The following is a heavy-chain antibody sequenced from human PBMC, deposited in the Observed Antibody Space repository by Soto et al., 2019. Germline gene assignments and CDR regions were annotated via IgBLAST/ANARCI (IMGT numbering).Heavy chain of an antibody. CDR2: IWYDGSNK. V-gene: IGHV3-33*01. J-gene: IGHJ5*02. CDR3: ARDGGYYGAGSYFDP. CDR1: GFTFSSYG. Sequence: QEQLVESGGGVVQPGRSLRLSCAASGFTFSSYGMHWVRQVPGEGLEWVAVIWYDGSNKYYADSVKGRFTISRDNSKDTLYLEMNSLRAEDTAVYYCARDGGYYGAGSYFDPWGQGSLVTVSS. D-gene: IGHD3-10*01.